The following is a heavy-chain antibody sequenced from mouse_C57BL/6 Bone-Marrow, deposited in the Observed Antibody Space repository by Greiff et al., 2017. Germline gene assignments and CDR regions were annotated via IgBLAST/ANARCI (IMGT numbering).Heavy chain of an antibody. D-gene: IGHD2-1*01. CDR2: LYPGNSDT. CDR3: TRGGNWWVAWFAD. V-gene: IGHV1-5*01. CDR1: GYTFPSYW. Sequence: VQLQQSGTVLARPGASVKMSCKTSGYTFPSYWMHWVKQRPGQGLEWIGALYPGNSDTSYNQKFKGKAKLTAVTSASTAYMELSSLTNEDSPVYYCTRGGNWWVAWFADWGQGTLVTVSA. J-gene: IGHJ3*01.